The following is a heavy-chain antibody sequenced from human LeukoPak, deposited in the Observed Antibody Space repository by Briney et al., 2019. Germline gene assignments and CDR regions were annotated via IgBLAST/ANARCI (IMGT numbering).Heavy chain of an antibody. J-gene: IGHJ5*02. Sequence: PGGSLRLSCAASGFTFSSSAMNWVRQAPGKGLERVSYISSAASTRYYADSVKGRFTISRDNAKNSLYLQMNSLRGEDTAVYYCARDVSYYGGDWFDPWGQGTLVTVSS. CDR2: ISSAASTR. D-gene: IGHD4-23*01. CDR3: ARDVSYYGGDWFDP. V-gene: IGHV3-48*03. CDR1: GFTFSSSA.